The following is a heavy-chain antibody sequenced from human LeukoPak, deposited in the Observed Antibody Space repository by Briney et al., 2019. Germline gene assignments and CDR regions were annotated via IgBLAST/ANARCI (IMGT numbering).Heavy chain of an antibody. Sequence: SQTLSLTCTVSGGSISSGDYYWSWIRQPPGKGLEWIGYIYYSGSTYYNPSLKSRVTISVDTSKNQFSLKLNSVTAADTAVYYCARIMIVVLNWFDPWGQGTLVTVSS. V-gene: IGHV4-30-4*08. CDR2: IYYSGST. J-gene: IGHJ5*02. CDR1: GGSISSGDYY. CDR3: ARIMIVVLNWFDP. D-gene: IGHD3-22*01.